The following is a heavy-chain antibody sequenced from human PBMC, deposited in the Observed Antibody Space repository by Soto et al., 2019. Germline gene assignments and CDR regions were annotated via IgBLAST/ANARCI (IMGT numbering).Heavy chain of an antibody. CDR2: ISYDGSNK. V-gene: IGHV3-30*03. CDR1: GLSFSSYG. D-gene: IGHD3-3*02. CDR3: ARDSYYHSSSGYSVFDY. J-gene: IGHJ4*02. Sequence: GGSLRLSCADSGLSFSSYGMHWVRQAPGEGLEWVAAISYDGSNKNYLASVEGRFTISRDNSKNTLYLQMNALRPEDTAVYYCARDSYYHSSSGYSVFDYWGQGNLVTVS.